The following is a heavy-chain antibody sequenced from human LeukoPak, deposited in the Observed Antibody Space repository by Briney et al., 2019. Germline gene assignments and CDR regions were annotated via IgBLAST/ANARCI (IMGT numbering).Heavy chain of an antibody. Sequence: GGSLRLSCAASGFTFSSYWMSCVRQAPGKGLEWVANIKQDGSEKYYVASVKGRLTISRDNAKNSLYLQMNSLRAEDTAVYYCARRATYGDEACFDPWGQGTLVTVSS. CDR3: ARRATYGDEACFDP. D-gene: IGHD4-17*01. CDR2: IKQDGSEK. V-gene: IGHV3-7*03. J-gene: IGHJ5*02. CDR1: GFTFSSYW.